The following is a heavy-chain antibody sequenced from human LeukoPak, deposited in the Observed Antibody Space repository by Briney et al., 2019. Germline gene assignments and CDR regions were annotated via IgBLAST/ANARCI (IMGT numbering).Heavy chain of an antibody. D-gene: IGHD3-9*01. J-gene: IGHJ6*02. V-gene: IGHV1-2*02. CDR1: GYNFTGYY. CDR2: INTNNGDT. Sequence: ASITVSFKSSGYNFTGYYLNWVRQGPGQGLEWVGWINTNNGDTTSAPKFQGRVSMTRESSTGTASMELSSLRPDDTAVYYCARDDYDILTGYIYDYYGMDVWGQGTTVTVSS. CDR3: ARDDYDILTGYIYDYYGMDV.